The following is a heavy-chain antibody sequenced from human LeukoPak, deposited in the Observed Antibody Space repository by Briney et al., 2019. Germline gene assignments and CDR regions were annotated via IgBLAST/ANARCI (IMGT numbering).Heavy chain of an antibody. J-gene: IGHJ4*02. Sequence: GGSLRLSCAASGFTVSSNFLSWVRQAPGKGLEWVAGITDNGLARNYADSVQGRFTIHRDDSRSTVDLQMNSLRVEDTALYYCARDGWGWAQYDYWGQGTLVTVSS. CDR1: GFTVSSNF. CDR2: TDNGLAR. D-gene: IGHD5-24*01. CDR3: ARDGWGWAQYDY. V-gene: IGHV3-53*01.